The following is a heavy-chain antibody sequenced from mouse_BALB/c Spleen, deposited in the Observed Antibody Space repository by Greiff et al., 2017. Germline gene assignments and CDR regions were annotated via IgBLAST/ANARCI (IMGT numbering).Heavy chain of an antibody. J-gene: IGHJ3*01. CDR1: GYTFTSYW. CDR3: ARLDYYGPWFAY. V-gene: IGHV1S81*02. Sequence: QVQLKQPGAELVKPGASVKLSCKASGYTFTSYWMHWVKQRPGQGLEWIGEINPSNGRTNYNEKFKSKATLTVDKSSSTAYMQLSSLTSEDSAVYYCARLDYYGPWFAYWGQGTLVTVSA. D-gene: IGHD1-1*01. CDR2: INPSNGRT.